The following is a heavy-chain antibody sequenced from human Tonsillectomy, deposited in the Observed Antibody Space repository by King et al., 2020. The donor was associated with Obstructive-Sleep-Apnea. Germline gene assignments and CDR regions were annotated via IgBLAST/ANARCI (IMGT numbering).Heavy chain of an antibody. CDR2: INNDGRST. CDR1: GLTFSTSW. D-gene: IGHD2-21*01. CDR3: ACDYSYTMGV. Sequence: VQLVESGGGLVQPGGSLRLSCEVSGLTFSTSWMHWVCQAPGKGLVWVSHINNDGRSTTYADSVKGRFTISRDNAKNTVYLQVSSLRAEDTAVYYCACDYSYTMGVWGQGTTVTVSS. V-gene: IGHV3-74*01. J-gene: IGHJ6*02.